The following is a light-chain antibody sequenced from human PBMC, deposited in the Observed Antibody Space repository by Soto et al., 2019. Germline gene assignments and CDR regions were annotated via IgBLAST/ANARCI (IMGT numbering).Light chain of an antibody. J-gene: IGKJ4*01. CDR3: QQRSKWPLT. CDR1: ESISSY. Sequence: EIVLIQSPATLSLSPGERATLSCRASESISSYLAWYQQKPGQAPRLLIYDASNRATCIPARFSGSGSGTDFTLTISSLEPEDFAVYYCQQRSKWPLTFGGGTKVEIK. CDR2: DAS. V-gene: IGKV3-11*01.